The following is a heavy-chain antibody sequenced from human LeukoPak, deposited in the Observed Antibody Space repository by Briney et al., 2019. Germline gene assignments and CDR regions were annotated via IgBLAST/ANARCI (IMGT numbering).Heavy chain of an antibody. D-gene: IGHD6-6*01. CDR3: ARTSIAARRANAFDI. J-gene: IGHJ3*02. CDR2: IYHSGST. CDR1: GGSLSSGGYS. Sequence: SQTLSLTCAVSGGSLSSGGYSWSWIRQPPGKGLEWLGYIYHSGSTYYNPSLKSRVTISVDRSKNQFSLKLSSVTAADTAVYYCARTSIAARRANAFDIWGQGTMVTVSS. V-gene: IGHV4-30-2*01.